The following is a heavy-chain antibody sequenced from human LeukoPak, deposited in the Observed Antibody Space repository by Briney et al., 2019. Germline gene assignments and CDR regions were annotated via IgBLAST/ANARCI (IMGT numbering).Heavy chain of an antibody. J-gene: IGHJ4*02. CDR1: GFSFGSYG. CDR3: AKERVATHDY. Sequence: PGGSLRLSCAASGFSFGSYGIHWVRQAPGKGLEWVAFIRYDGSNKYYADSVKGRFTISRDNSKNTLYLQMNSLRAEDTAVYYCAKERVATHDYWGQGTLVTVSS. D-gene: IGHD5-12*01. V-gene: IGHV3-30*02. CDR2: IRYDGSNK.